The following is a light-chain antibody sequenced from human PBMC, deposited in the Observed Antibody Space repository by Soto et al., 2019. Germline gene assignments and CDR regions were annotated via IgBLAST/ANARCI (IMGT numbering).Light chain of an antibody. CDR1: QSVSSSY. CDR3: QQYNKWPPET. CDR2: GAS. J-gene: IGKJ1*01. V-gene: IGKV3-20*01. Sequence: EIVLTQSPGTLSLYPGERATLSCRASQSVSSSYLAWYQQKPGQAPRLLIYGASSRATGIPDRFSGSGSGTEFTLTISSLQSEDFAVYYCQQYNKWPPETFGQGTKVDIK.